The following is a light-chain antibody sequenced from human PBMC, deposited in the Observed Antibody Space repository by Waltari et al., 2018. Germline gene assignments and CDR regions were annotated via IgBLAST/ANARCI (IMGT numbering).Light chain of an antibody. J-gene: IGLJ2*01. V-gene: IGLV4-69*01. CDR2: LNSVGGR. CDR1: SGHSSYA. Sequence: QLVLTQSPSASASLGASVTLTCTLSSGHSSYAIAWHRQQPEKGPRYLMKLNSVGGRSKGEGVPDRFSGSSSGGERYLPTSTLQSEEEADYYCQNWGTGSQEVFGGGTKLTVL. CDR3: QNWGTGSQEV.